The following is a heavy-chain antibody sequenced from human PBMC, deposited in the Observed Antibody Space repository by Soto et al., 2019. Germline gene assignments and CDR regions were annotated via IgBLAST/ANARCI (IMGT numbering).Heavy chain of an antibody. CDR1: GGSISSSSYY. D-gene: IGHD2-2*01. Sequence: SETLSLTCTVSGGSISSSSYYWGWIRQPPGKGLEWIGSIYYSGSTYYNPSLKSRVTISVDTSKNQFSLKLSSVTAADTAVYYCARRVVPAAMIGAFDIWGQGTMVTVSS. CDR2: IYYSGST. CDR3: ARRVVPAAMIGAFDI. J-gene: IGHJ3*02. V-gene: IGHV4-39*01.